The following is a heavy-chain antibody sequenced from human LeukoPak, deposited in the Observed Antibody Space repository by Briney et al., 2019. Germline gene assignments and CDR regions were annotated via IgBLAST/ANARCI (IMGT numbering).Heavy chain of an antibody. J-gene: IGHJ4*02. CDR2: INPSGGST. CDR3: ARDPAPPLVLPMYYFDY. Sequence: GASVKVSCKASGYTFTSYYMHRVRQAPGQGLEWMGIINPSGGSTSYAQKFQGRVTMTRDTSTSTVYMELSSLRSEDTAVYYCARDPAPPLVLPMYYFDYWGQGTQVTVSS. CDR1: GYTFTSYY. D-gene: IGHD3-10*01. V-gene: IGHV1-46*01.